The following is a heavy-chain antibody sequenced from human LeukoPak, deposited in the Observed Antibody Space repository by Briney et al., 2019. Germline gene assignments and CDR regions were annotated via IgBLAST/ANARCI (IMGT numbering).Heavy chain of an antibody. Sequence: GGSLRLSCAASGFTFSDHFLDWVRQAPGKGLEWVGRTRNKANSYITEYAASVKGRFTISRDDSKNSLYLQTSSLKTDDTTMYYCASIRGTFGYWGQGTLVTVSS. J-gene: IGHJ4*02. D-gene: IGHD1-26*01. CDR1: GFTFSDHF. CDR3: ASIRGTFGY. V-gene: IGHV3-72*01. CDR2: TRNKANSYIT.